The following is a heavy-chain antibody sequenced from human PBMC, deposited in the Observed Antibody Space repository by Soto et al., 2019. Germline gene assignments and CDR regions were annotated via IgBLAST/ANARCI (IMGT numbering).Heavy chain of an antibody. D-gene: IGHD2-2*01. CDR2: IYYSGST. Sequence: SETLSLTCTVSGGSISSGGYYWSWIRQHPGKGLEWIGYIYYSGSTYYNPSLKSRVTISVDTSKNQFSLKLSSVTAADTAVYYCARSLQGYCSSTSCPHAPYYYYGMDVWGQGTTVTAP. V-gene: IGHV4-31*03. J-gene: IGHJ6*02. CDR1: GGSISSGGYY. CDR3: ARSLQGYCSSTSCPHAPYYYYGMDV.